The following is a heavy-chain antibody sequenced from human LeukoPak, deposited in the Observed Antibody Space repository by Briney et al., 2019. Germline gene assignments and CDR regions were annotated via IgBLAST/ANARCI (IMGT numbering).Heavy chain of an antibody. V-gene: IGHV3-48*03. CDR3: ARDRKPDYYDSSGRVH. CDR1: GFTFSSYE. CDR2: ISSSGSTI. Sequence: GGSLRLSCAASGFTFSSYEMNWVRQAPGKGLEWVSYISSSGSTIYYADSVKGRFTISRDNANNSLYLQMNSLRAEETAVYYCARDRKPDYYDSSGRVHWGQGTLVTVSS. J-gene: IGHJ4*02. D-gene: IGHD3-22*01.